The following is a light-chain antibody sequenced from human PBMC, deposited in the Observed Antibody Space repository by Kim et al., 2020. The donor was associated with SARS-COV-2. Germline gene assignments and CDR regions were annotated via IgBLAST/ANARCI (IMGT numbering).Light chain of an antibody. V-gene: IGKV1-39*01. CDR3: KHSYNASYI. Sequence: DIQMTQSPSSLSASVGDRVTITCRASQTIMRYLNWYQQKPGKAPKLLISSASTLQSGVPSRFSGSGSGTDFTLTISSLQPEDSASYLSKHSYNASYIFGKVPNREI. CDR1: QTIMRY. J-gene: IGKJ2*01. CDR2: SAS.